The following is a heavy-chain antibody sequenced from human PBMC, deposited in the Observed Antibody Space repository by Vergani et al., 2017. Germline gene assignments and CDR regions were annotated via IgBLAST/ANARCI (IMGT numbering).Heavy chain of an antibody. D-gene: IGHD5-24*01. CDR3: SKKRGILYYYGVDV. Sequence: QEQLLQSGGGVVQPGGSLRLSCIGSGYTFGHFDMHWVRQAPGKGLAWVAFIRYDGSNPQYIDSVKGRFTISRDNSKDALFLQMNGLRPEDTGTYFCSKKRGILYYYGVDVWGQGTTITVSS. J-gene: IGHJ6*02. CDR1: GYTFGHFD. V-gene: IGHV3-30*02. CDR2: IRYDGSNP.